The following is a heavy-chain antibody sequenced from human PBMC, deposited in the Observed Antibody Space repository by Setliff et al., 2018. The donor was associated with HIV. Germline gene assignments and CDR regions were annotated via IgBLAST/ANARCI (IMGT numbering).Heavy chain of an antibody. CDR2: ISPEGNKK. CDR1: GFTFSDFW. Sequence: GGSLRLSCAASGFTFSDFWMYWVRQAPGKGLEWVANISPEGNKKYYVGSVKGRFTSSRDNAKSSLFLQMSGLRPEDTAVYYCVTDTMTYPWGQGALVTVSS. CDR3: VTDTMTYP. D-gene: IGHD3-22*01. J-gene: IGHJ4*02. V-gene: IGHV3-7*03.